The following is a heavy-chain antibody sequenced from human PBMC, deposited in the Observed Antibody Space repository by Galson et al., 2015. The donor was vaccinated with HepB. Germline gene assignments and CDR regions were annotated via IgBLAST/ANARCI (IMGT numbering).Heavy chain of an antibody. CDR3: ARGTGVAATWSDYYYGMDV. D-gene: IGHD2-15*01. CDR1: GYTFTSYD. CDR2: MNPNSGNT. Sequence: SVKVSCKASGYTFTSYDINWVRQATGQGLEWMGWMNPNSGNTGYAQKFQGRVTMTRNTSISTAYMELSSLRSEDTAVYYCARGTGVAATWSDYYYGMDVWGQGTTVTVSS. V-gene: IGHV1-8*01. J-gene: IGHJ6*02.